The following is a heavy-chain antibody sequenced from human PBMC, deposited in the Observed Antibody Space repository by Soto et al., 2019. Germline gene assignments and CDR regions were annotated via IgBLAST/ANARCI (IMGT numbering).Heavy chain of an antibody. D-gene: IGHD3-16*02. V-gene: IGHV3-48*03. J-gene: IGHJ4*02. CDR2: ISSSGSTI. CDR3: ARQGSDYDYGRGTYRHDFDY. Sequence: EVQLVDSGGGLVQPGGSLRLSCAASGFTFSSYEMNWVRQAPGKGLEWVSYISSSGSTIYYADSVKGRFTISRDNAKKSLYLQMNSLRAEDTAVYYCARQGSDYDYGRGTYRHDFDYWGQGTLVTVSS. CDR1: GFTFSSYE.